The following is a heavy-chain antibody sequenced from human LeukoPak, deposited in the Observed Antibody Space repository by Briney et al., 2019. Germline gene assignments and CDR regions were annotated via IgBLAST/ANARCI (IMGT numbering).Heavy chain of an antibody. CDR1: GRSISKYY. D-gene: IGHD2-21*01. V-gene: IGHV4-59*01. Sequence: SEPLSLTCTLSGRSISKYYWSWLPQPPGKGLEWIAYIHYSGSTDYNPSLKSRVSISIDTSKNQFSLKLSSVTAADTAVYSCARRRDDTASDYYNWFDPWGQGALVTVSS. J-gene: IGHJ5*02. CDR3: ARRRDDTASDYYNWFDP. CDR2: IHYSGST.